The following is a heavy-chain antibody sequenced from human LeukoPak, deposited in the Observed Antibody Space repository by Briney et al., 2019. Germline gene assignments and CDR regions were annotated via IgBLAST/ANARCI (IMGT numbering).Heavy chain of an antibody. Sequence: ASVKVSCKVSGYTLTELSMHWVRQAPGKGLEWMGGFDPEDGETIYAQKFQGRVTVTEDTSTDTAYMELSSLRSEDTAVYYCATDHSCGPGDWYFDLWGRGTLVTVSS. V-gene: IGHV1-24*01. J-gene: IGHJ2*01. D-gene: IGHD6-19*01. CDR1: GYTLTELS. CDR3: ATDHSCGPGDWYFDL. CDR2: FDPEDGET.